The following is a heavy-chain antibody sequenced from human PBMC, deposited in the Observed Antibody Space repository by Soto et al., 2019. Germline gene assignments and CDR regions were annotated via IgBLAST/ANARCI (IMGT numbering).Heavy chain of an antibody. CDR3: ASGRAMDV. J-gene: IGHJ6*02. V-gene: IGHV3-30-3*01. CDR2: ISYDGTRG. Sequence: QVQLVESGGGAVQPGRSLRLACAASGFSFSTYPMHWVRQAPGKGLEWLAVISYDGTRGYYADAVKGRFTISRDNSENKLYLKMNSMSPQDTAVSYCASGRAMDVWGQGTTVTVSS. CDR1: GFSFSTYP.